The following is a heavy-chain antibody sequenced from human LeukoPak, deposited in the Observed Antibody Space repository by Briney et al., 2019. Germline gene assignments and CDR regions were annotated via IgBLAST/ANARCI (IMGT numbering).Heavy chain of an antibody. CDR3: ARDYPTSGIVTIFDY. J-gene: IGHJ4*02. D-gene: IGHD1-1*01. V-gene: IGHV3-23*01. CDR1: GFTFNKYA. Sequence: GGSLRLSXASSGFTFNKYAMTWVRRAPGKGLEWISSITASGDSTYCADSVKGRFTISRDNSKNTLYLQMSSLRAEDTAVYSCARDYPTSGIVTIFDYWGQGSLVTVSS. CDR2: ITASGDST.